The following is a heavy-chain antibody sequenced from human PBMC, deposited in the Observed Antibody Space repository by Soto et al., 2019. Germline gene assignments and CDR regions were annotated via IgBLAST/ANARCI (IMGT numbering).Heavy chain of an antibody. V-gene: IGHV3-30-3*01. Sequence: QVQLVESGGGVVQPGRSLRLSCAASGFTFSNYAMLWVRQAPGKGLEWVAVISYDGSNKYYADSVKGRFTISRDNSKNTLYLQMNSLRAEDTAVYYCARPLWRDDYNWGYFDLWGRGTLVTVSS. CDR2: ISYDGSNK. J-gene: IGHJ2*01. CDR1: GFTFSNYA. CDR3: ARPLWRDDYNWGYFDL. D-gene: IGHD4-4*01.